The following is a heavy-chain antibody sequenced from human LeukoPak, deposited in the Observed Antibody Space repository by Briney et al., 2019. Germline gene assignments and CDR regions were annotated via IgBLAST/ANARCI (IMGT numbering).Heavy chain of an antibody. CDR2: IKQDGSEK. CDR3: ASPPSGA. Sequence: GGSLRLSCAASGFSFISYRMGWVRQAAGKGLEWVANIKQDGSEKYYVDSVKGRFTISRDNAKNSLYLQMNSLRAEDTAVYYCASPPSGAWGQGTLVTVSS. D-gene: IGHD3-10*01. V-gene: IGHV3-7*03. J-gene: IGHJ5*02. CDR1: GFSFISYR.